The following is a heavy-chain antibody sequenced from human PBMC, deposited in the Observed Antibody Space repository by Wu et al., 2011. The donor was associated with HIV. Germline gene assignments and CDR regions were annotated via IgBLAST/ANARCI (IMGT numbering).Heavy chain of an antibody. D-gene: IGHD1-7*01. CDR1: GGTFTNYA. CDR2: IISLFGKT. V-gene: IGHV1-69*14. J-gene: IGHJ6*03. CDR3: ATAPLTGTTSWYYNHMDV. Sequence: QVQLVQSGAEVKTPGSSLKVSCKASGGTFTNYAMTWVRQAPGQGLEWMGGIISLFGKTVYAQKFQGRVTITADKSTKTAYMQLPTLRFDDTATYFCATAPLTGTTSWYYNHMDVWGTGTTVTVSS.